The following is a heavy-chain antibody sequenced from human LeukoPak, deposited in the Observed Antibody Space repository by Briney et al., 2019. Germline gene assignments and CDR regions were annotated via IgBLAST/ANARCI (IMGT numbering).Heavy chain of an antibody. CDR1: GGAFGDYS. Sequence: WDTLALICAVHGGAFGDYSWSWIRQPPGKGLEWIGEIDHSGSTTYNPSLKSRVTILVDTSNYQFSLKLTSVTAADTAVYYCARGEAEIDYWGQGTLVTVSS. V-gene: IGHV4-34*01. J-gene: IGHJ4*02. CDR2: IDHSGST. CDR3: ARGEAEIDY.